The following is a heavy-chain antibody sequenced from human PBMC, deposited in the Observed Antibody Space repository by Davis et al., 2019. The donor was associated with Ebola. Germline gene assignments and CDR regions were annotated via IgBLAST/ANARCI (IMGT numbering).Heavy chain of an antibody. J-gene: IGHJ4*02. V-gene: IGHV3-21*01. CDR1: GFTFSSYS. D-gene: IGHD4-23*01. Sequence: GESLKISCAASGFTFSSYSMNWVRQAPGKGLEWVSSISSSSSYIYYADSVKGRFTISRDNAKNSLYLQMNSLRAEDTAVYYCARDRPDRPETTVVTYFDYWGQGTLVTVSS. CDR3: ARDRPDRPETTVVTYFDY. CDR2: ISSSSSYI.